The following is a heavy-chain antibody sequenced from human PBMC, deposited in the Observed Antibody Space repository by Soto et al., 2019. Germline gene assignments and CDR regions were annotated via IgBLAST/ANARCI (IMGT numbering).Heavy chain of an antibody. Sequence: QVQLVQSGAEVKKPGASVKVSCTASGYSFSTYSFSWVRQAPGQGLEWMGWIGAYNGNTNYAQKFQGRVTMTTDTSTTTVYMELGSLTSDDTAVYYCARAVGAALDYWGQGTLVTVSS. D-gene: IGHD6-25*01. CDR3: ARAVGAALDY. J-gene: IGHJ4*02. CDR2: IGAYNGNT. V-gene: IGHV1-18*04. CDR1: GYSFSTYS.